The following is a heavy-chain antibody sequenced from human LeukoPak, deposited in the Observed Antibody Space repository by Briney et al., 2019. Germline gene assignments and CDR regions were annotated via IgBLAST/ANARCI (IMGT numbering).Heavy chain of an antibody. CDR2: IYWIDDE. CDR3: AHSRYSTSSYDYYYYMDV. CDR1: GFSLSTSGVS. D-gene: IGHD1-26*01. V-gene: IGHV2-5*01. Sequence: SGPTLVNPTQTLTLTCSFSGFSLSTSGVSVSWVRQPPVRALEWLALIYWIDDERYSPSLKSRLTITKDTSKNQVVLTMTNMDPVDTATYYCAHSRYSTSSYDYYYYMDVWGKGTTVTVSS. J-gene: IGHJ6*03.